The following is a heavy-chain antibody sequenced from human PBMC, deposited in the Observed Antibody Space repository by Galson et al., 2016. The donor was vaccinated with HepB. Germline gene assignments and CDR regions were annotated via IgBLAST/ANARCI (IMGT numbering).Heavy chain of an antibody. D-gene: IGHD1-1*01. V-gene: IGHV4-31*03. CDR1: GGSISGDYH. J-gene: IGHJ3*02. CDR3: ARAPYFGSNSRGAFQI. Sequence: TLSLTCTVSGGSISGDYHWSWIRQHPGKGLEWIGYIYYSGRTYYHPSLQSRLTISVDTSQNQFSLKLTSVTAADTALYYCARAPYFGSNSRGAFQIWGQGTKVTVSS. CDR2: IYYSGRT.